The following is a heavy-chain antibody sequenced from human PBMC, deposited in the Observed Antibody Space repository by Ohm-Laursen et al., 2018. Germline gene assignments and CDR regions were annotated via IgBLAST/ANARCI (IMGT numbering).Heavy chain of an antibody. CDR2: VTNTGTT. Sequence: GSLRLSCAASGFTFSSYWMSWVRQAPGKGLEWVSLVTNTGTTYYGDSVKGRFTTSRDNSRNTVYLQMKSLRPEDTAVYYCARGHCTDPSGVFWGQGTLVTVSS. V-gene: IGHV3-66*01. CDR3: ARGHCTDPSGVF. CDR1: GFTFSSYW. D-gene: IGHD2-8*02. J-gene: IGHJ4*02.